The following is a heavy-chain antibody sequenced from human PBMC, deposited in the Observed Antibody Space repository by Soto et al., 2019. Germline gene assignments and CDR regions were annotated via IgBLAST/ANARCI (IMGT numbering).Heavy chain of an antibody. CDR2: ISSSSSTI. V-gene: IGHV3-48*02. D-gene: IGHD1-26*01. CDR3: ARDRGLPRPNYSYYGMDV. CDR1: GFTFSSYS. J-gene: IGHJ6*02. Sequence: GGSLRLSCAASGFTFSSYSMYWVRQAPGKGLEWVSYISSSSSTIYYADSVKGRFTISRDNAKNSLYLQMNSLRDEDTAVYYCARDRGLPRPNYSYYGMDVGGQGTRVTVS.